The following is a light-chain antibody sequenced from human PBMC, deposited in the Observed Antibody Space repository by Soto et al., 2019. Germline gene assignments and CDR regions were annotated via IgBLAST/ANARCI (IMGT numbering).Light chain of an antibody. CDR2: SDN. V-gene: IGLV1-44*01. J-gene: IGLJ2*01. CDR3: AAWDVSLVV. Sequence: QSVLTQPPSASGTPGQRVTISCSGSSSNIGTNTVIWYQQLPGAAPKLLICSDNQRPSGVPDRFSGSKSGTSASLAISGLQSEDEADYYCAAWDVSLVVFGGGTKVTVL. CDR1: SSNIGTNT.